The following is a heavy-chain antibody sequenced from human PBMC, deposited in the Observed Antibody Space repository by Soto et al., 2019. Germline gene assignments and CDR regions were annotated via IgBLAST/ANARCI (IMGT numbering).Heavy chain of an antibody. J-gene: IGHJ4*02. V-gene: IGHV3-23*01. D-gene: IGHD3-22*01. CDR3: AKDVTMIVVVHLDY. CDR2: ISGSGGST. Sequence: PGGSLRLSCAASGFTFSSYAMSWVRQAPGKGLEWVSAISGSGGSTYYADSVKGRFTISRDNSKNTLYLQMNSLRAEDTAVYYCAKDVTMIVVVHLDYWGQGTRVTVSS. CDR1: GFTFSSYA.